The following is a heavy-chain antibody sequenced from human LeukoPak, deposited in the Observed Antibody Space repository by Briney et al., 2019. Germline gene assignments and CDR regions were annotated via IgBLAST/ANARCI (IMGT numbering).Heavy chain of an antibody. CDR2: ISNDGRNK. V-gene: IGHV3-30-3*01. CDR1: GFTFSTYA. Sequence: PGGSLRLSCAASGFTFSTYAMHWFRQAPGKGLEWVAVISNDGRNKYYADSVRGRFTISRDNSENTLYLQMNSLRAEDTAMYYCARGPTRANSSDYWGQGTLVTVSS. D-gene: IGHD2/OR15-2a*01. J-gene: IGHJ4*02. CDR3: ARGPTRANSSDY.